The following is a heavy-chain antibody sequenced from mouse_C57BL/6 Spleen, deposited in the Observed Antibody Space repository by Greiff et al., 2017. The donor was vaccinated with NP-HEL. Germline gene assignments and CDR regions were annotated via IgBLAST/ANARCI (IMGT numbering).Heavy chain of an antibody. D-gene: IGHD1-1*01. CDR2: ILPGSGST. V-gene: IGHV1-9*01. J-gene: IGHJ2*01. CDR1: GYTFTGYW. CDR3: ASYYYGSRYYFDY. Sequence: VQLVESGAELMKPGASVKLSCKATGYTFTGYWIEWVKQRPGHGLEWIGEILPGSGSTNYNEKFKGKATFTADTSSNTAYMQLSSQTTEDSAIYYCASYYYGSRYYFDYWGQGTTLTVSS.